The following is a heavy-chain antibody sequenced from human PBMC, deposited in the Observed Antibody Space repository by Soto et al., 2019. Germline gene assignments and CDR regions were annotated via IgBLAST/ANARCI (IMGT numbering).Heavy chain of an antibody. V-gene: IGHV4-31*02. CDR2: IYYSGTT. J-gene: IGHJ4*02. D-gene: IGHD5-18*01. CDR3: ARGRGYSYGPSYFDY. CDR1: GGSISSEGYY. Sequence: LSLTLTVSGGSISSEGYYWSVFRQLTGKCLEWIGDIYYSGTTYHNPSLMSRLTISGDASKNQFSLKLSSVTAADTALYYSARGRGYSYGPSYFDYWGQGTLVPVPS.